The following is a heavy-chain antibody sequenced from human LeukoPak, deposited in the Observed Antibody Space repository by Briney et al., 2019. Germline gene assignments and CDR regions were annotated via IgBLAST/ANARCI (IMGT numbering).Heavy chain of an antibody. Sequence: ASVKVSCKASGYTFTAYYMNWVRQAPGQGLEWMGWINPNSGDTDYAQNFQGRVTMTRDTSISTAYMELSRLRSDDTAVYYRARDHYMDVWGKGTTVTVSS. CDR2: INPNSGDT. J-gene: IGHJ6*03. CDR3: ARDHYMDV. V-gene: IGHV1-2*02. CDR1: GYTFTAYY.